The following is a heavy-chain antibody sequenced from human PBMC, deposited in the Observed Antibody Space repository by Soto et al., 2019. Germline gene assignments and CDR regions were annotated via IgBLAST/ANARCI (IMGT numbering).Heavy chain of an antibody. Sequence: ASVKVSCKVSGYTLTELSMHWVRQAPGKGLEWMGGFDPEDGETIYAQKFQGRVTMTEDTSTDTAYMELSSLRSEDTAVYYCATDSSGIYSLLMDVWGKGTTVTVSS. D-gene: IGHD2-15*01. CDR2: FDPEDGET. CDR1: GYTLTELS. CDR3: ATDSSGIYSLLMDV. V-gene: IGHV1-24*01. J-gene: IGHJ6*04.